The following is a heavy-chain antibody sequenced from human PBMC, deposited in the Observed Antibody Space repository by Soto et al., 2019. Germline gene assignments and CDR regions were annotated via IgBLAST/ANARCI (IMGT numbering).Heavy chain of an antibody. CDR2: INHSGST. V-gene: IGHV4-34*01. D-gene: IGHD3-10*01. J-gene: IGHJ6*02. Sequence: PSETLSLTCAVYGGSFSGYYWSWIRQPPGKGLEWIGEINHSGSTNYNPSLKSRVTISVDTSKNQFSLKLSSVTAADTAVYYCARGDYNYYYGMDVWGQGTTVTVSS. CDR1: GGSFSGYY. CDR3: ARGDYNYYYGMDV.